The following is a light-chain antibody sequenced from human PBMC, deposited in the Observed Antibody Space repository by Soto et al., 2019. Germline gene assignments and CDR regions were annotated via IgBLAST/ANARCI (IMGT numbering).Light chain of an antibody. CDR1: QSFVNW. J-gene: IGKJ4*02. V-gene: IGKV1-5*01. Sequence: DIHMTQSPSTPSVSVGDRVTITCRASQSFVNWVAWYQQKPGKAPNLLIYNASSLATGVPSRFRGSGSGTEFTLTISNLQPDDAATYYCQKHNADPQTFGGGTKVDIK. CDR3: QKHNADPQT. CDR2: NAS.